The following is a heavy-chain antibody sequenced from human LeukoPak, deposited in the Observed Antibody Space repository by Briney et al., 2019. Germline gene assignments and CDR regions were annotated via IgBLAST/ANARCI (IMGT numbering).Heavy chain of an antibody. D-gene: IGHD3-16*01. CDR1: GFTFSRYA. J-gene: IGHJ4*02. CDR3: ARDLGGPDY. V-gene: IGHV3-21*01. CDR2: ISSDTPNK. Sequence: GGSLRLSCATSGFTFSRYAMNWIRQAPGKGLEWVSFISSDTPNKDYADSVKGRFTISRDNAKNSVYLQLNSLRAEDTAMYYCARDLGGPDYWGQGTLVTVSS.